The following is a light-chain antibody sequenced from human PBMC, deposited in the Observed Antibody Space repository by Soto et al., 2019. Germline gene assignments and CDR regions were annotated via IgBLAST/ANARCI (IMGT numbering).Light chain of an antibody. V-gene: IGLV1-51*01. J-gene: IGLJ1*01. CDR2: DDN. CDR3: GSWDSSLSAYV. CDR1: SSNIGGNS. Sequence: QSVMTQPPSGSAVPRQKVTISCSGSSSNIGGNSVSWYQQLPGTAPKLLIYDDNKGPSGIPDRFSGSKSGTSATLGITGFQTGDEADYYCGSWDSSLSAYVFGTGTKVTVL.